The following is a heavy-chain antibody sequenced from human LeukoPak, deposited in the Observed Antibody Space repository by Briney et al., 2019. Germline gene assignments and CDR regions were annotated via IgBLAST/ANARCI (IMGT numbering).Heavy chain of an antibody. CDR2: ISGSGGST. V-gene: IGHV3-23*01. D-gene: IGHD4-17*01. J-gene: IGHJ4*02. CDR3: AKDRRRLSGY. CDR1: GFTLSSYA. Sequence: GSLRLSCAGSGFTLSSYAIGWVRQAPGKGLEWVSAISGSGGSTYYADSVKGRFTISRDNSKNTLYLQMNSLRAEDTAVYYCAKDRRRLSGYWGQGTLVTVSS.